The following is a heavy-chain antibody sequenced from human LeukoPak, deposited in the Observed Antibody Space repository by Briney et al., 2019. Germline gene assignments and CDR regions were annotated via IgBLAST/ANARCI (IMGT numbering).Heavy chain of an antibody. CDR2: ICSSSSYI. Sequence: PGGSLRLSCAASGFTFSSYSMHWVRQAPGKGLEWVSCICSSSSYIYYADSVKGRFTISRDNAKNSMYLQRNSLRAEDMAVYYRARASNIALAGTGFSYWGQGTLVTVSS. CDR3: ARASNIALAGTGFSY. V-gene: IGHV3-21*01. CDR1: GFTFSSYS. J-gene: IGHJ4*02. D-gene: IGHD6-13*01.